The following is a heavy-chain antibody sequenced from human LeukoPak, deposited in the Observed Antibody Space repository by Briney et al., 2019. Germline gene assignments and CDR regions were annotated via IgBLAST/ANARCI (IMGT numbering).Heavy chain of an antibody. CDR2: INPNSGGT. V-gene: IGHV1-2*02. CDR1: GYTFTGYY. Sequence: ASVKVSCKASGYTFTGYYIHWVRQAPGQGLEWMGWINPNSGGTNYAQKFQGRVTMTRDTSISTAYMELSRLRSDDTAVYYCAREWLRLRKSDYYGMDVWGQGTTVTVSS. CDR3: AREWLRLRKSDYYGMDV. J-gene: IGHJ6*02. D-gene: IGHD5-12*01.